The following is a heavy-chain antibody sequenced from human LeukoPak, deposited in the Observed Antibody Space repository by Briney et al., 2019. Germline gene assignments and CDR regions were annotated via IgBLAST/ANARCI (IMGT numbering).Heavy chain of an antibody. CDR1: GFTFSDYW. V-gene: IGHV3-74*01. J-gene: IGHJ3*01. CDR3: AKDIQLST. D-gene: IGHD5-24*01. CDR2: IDLAGEYT. Sequence: PGGSQRLSCAASGFTFSDYWMHWVRQAPGKGLMWVSTIDLAGEYTTYADSVKGRFTISRDNSKNTLSLQMNSLRVEDTAMYFCAKDIQLSTWGLGTMVTVSS.